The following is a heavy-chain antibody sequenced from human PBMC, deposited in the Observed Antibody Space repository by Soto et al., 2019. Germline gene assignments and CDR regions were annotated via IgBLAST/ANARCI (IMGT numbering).Heavy chain of an antibody. CDR3: ARGRVVVVAATNWFDP. CDR1: GGSFSGYY. V-gene: IGHV4-34*01. CDR2: INHSGST. D-gene: IGHD2-15*01. Sequence: QVQLQQWGAGLLKPSETLSLTCAVYGGSFSGYYWSWIRQPPGKGLEWIGEINHSGSTNYNPSLKSRVTRSVDTSKNQFSLKLSSVTAADTAVYYCARGRVVVVAATNWFDPWGQGTLVTVSS. J-gene: IGHJ5*02.